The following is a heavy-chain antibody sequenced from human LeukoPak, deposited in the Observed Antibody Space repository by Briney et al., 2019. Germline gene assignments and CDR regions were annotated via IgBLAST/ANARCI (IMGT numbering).Heavy chain of an antibody. J-gene: IGHJ6*04. D-gene: IGHD3-10*02. CDR2: TWGSSTSI. CDR1: GFTFGDYS. Sequence: PGGSLRLSCLASGFTFGDYSMNWVRQAPGRGLEWISYTWGSSTSIYYADSVRGRFTISRDNAKNSLYLQMNSLRAEDTAVYYCAELGITMIGGVWGKGTTVTISS. CDR3: AELGITMIGGV. V-gene: IGHV3-48*04.